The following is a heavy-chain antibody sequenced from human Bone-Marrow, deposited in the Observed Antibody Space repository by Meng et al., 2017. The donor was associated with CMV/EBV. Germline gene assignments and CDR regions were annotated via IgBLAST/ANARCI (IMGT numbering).Heavy chain of an antibody. J-gene: IGHJ6*02. V-gene: IGHV3-43*01. CDR3: AKDIGGSDTQFYYYNGMDV. CDR2: ISWDGGST. CDR1: GFTFDDYT. Sequence: GGSLRLSCAASGFTFDDYTMHWVRQAPGKGLEWVSLISWDGGSTYYADSVKGRFTISRDNSKNSLYLQMNSLRTEDTALYYCAKDIGGSDTQFYYYNGMDVWGQGTTVTVSS. D-gene: IGHD5-18*01.